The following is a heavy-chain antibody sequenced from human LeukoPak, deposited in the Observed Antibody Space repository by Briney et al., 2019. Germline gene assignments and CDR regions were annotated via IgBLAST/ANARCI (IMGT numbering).Heavy chain of an antibody. CDR1: GGSFSGYH. CDR2: INHSGST. V-gene: IGHV4-34*01. D-gene: IGHD3-3*01. CDR3: ARGWSNYDFWSGYYTRTFDY. Sequence: SETLSLTCAVYGGSFSGYHWSWIRQPPGKGLEWIGEINHSGSTNYNPSLKSRVTISVDTSKNQFSLKLSSVTAADTAVYYCARGWSNYDFWSGYYTRTFDYWGQGTLVTVSS. J-gene: IGHJ4*02.